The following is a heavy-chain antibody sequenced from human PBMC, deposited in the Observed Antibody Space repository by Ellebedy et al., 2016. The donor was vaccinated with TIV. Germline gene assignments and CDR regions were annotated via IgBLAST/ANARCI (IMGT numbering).Heavy chain of an antibody. J-gene: IGHJ4*02. V-gene: IGHV4-34*01. CDR3: ATAVRDDWCLSL. D-gene: IGHD3-9*01. CDR1: GASFSGSY. CDR2: ISLSGSP. Sequence: MPSETLSLTCGVSGASFSGSYWSYIRQTPGKGLEWIGEISLSGSPNYNPSLRGRVTMSLDTSTNPSSLNLTSVTAADTAFYYCATAVRDDWCLSLWGQGTQVTVSS.